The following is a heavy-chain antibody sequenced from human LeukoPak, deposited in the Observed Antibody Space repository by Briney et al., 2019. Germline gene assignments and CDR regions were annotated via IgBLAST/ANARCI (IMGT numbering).Heavy chain of an antibody. Sequence: GASVKVSCKASGYTFTGYYMHWVRQAPGQGLEWMGWINPNSGGTNYAQKFQGRVTMTRDTSTSTVYMELSSPRSEDTAVYYCARGLRSTRSIITMVRGVSRGPFDYWGQGTLVTVSS. CDR1: GYTFTGYY. D-gene: IGHD3-10*01. V-gene: IGHV1-2*02. J-gene: IGHJ4*02. CDR3: ARGLRSTRSIITMVRGVSRGPFDY. CDR2: INPNSGGT.